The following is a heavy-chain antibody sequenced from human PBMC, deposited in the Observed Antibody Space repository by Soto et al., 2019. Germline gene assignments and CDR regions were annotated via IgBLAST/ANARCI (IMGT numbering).Heavy chain of an antibody. Sequence: LRLSCAASGFTFSSFALSWVRQAPGKGLEWVSAISGSGDGTDYADSVKGRFTISRDNSKNTLYLQMNSLRAEDTAVYYCAGPGYSSQDYWGQGALLTVSS. J-gene: IGHJ4*02. CDR2: ISGSGDGT. CDR3: AGPGYSSQDY. CDR1: GFTFSSFA. V-gene: IGHV3-23*01. D-gene: IGHD5-18*01.